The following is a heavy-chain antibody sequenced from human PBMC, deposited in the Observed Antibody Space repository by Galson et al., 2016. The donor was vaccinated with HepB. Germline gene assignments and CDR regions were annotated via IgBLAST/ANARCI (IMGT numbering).Heavy chain of an antibody. CDR1: GFSFSNFA. J-gene: IGHJ4*02. Sequence: SLRLSCAASGFSFSNFAMHWVRQAPGKGLEWVSIIAYDGRYKYYSDSVKGRFTISRDDSRNTLYLQMNSLRTEDTGVYFCAKERRGYYHKHWGQGTLVTVSS. V-gene: IGHV3-30*18. CDR2: IAYDGRYK. D-gene: IGHD3-3*01. CDR3: AKERRGYYHKH.